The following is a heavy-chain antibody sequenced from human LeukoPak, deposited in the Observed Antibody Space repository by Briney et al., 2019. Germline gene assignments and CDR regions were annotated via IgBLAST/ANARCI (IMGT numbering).Heavy chain of an antibody. J-gene: IGHJ6*02. V-gene: IGHV4-59*01. CDR2: IYYSGST. CDR1: GGSISSYY. Sequence: NPSETLSLTCTVSGGSISSYYWSWIRQPPGKGLEWIGYIYYSGSTNYNPSLKSRVTISVGTSKNQFSLKLSSVTAADTAVYYCARGVGSSWYSYYYYGMDVWGQGTTVTVSS. D-gene: IGHD6-13*01. CDR3: ARGVGSSWYSYYYYGMDV.